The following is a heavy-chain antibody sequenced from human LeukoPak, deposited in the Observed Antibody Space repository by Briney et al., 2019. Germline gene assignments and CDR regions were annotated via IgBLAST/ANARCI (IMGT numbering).Heavy chain of an antibody. V-gene: IGHV3-48*01. CDR2: ISASSSTI. D-gene: IGHD2-8*01. CDR1: GFTFRSYD. Sequence: GGSLRLSCAVSGFTFRSYDMNWVRQAPGKGREWVSFISASSSTINYAHSVMGRVTISRDNDKNSLYLQMNRLRAEDTAVYYCARAGWSDYWGQGTLVTVSS. J-gene: IGHJ4*02. CDR3: ARAGWSDY.